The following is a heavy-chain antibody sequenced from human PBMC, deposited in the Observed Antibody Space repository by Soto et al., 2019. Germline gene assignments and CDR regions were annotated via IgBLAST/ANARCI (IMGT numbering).Heavy chain of an antibody. V-gene: IGHV3-30*18. D-gene: IGHD4-17*01. CDR2: ISYDGSNK. Sequence: QVQLVESGGGVVQPGRSLRLSCAASGFTFSSYGMHWVRQAPGKGLEWVAVISYDGSNKYYADSVKGRFTISRDNSKNTLYLQMNSLRAEDTAVYYCAKDRDHDYGSNYADYWGQGTLVTVSS. J-gene: IGHJ4*02. CDR3: AKDRDHDYGSNYADY. CDR1: GFTFSSYG.